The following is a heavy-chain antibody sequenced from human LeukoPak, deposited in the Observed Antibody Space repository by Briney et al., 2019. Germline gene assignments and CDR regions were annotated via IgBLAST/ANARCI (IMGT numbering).Heavy chain of an antibody. D-gene: IGHD6-19*01. J-gene: IGHJ4*02. CDR3: ARGGGSSGWFEIDY. CDR1: GGTFSSYA. V-gene: IGHV1-69*06. CDR2: IIPIFGTA. Sequence: ASVKVSCKASGGTFSSYAISWVRQALGQGLEWMGGIIPIFGTANYAQKFQGRVTITADKSTSTAYMELSSLRSEDTAVYYCARGGGSSGWFEIDYWGQGTLVTVSS.